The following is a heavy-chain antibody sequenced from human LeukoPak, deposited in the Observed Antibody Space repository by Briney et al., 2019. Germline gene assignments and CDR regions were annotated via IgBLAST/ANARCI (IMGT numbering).Heavy chain of an antibody. CDR2: ISSSSSYI. CDR3: ARGITMIVLVNDY. Sequence: GGSLRLSCAASGFTFSSYSMNWVRQAPGKVLEWVSSISSSSSYIYYADSVKGRFTISRDNAKNSLYLQMNSLRAEDTAVYYCARGITMIVLVNDYWGQGTLVTVSS. CDR1: GFTFSSYS. J-gene: IGHJ4*02. V-gene: IGHV3-21*01. D-gene: IGHD3-22*01.